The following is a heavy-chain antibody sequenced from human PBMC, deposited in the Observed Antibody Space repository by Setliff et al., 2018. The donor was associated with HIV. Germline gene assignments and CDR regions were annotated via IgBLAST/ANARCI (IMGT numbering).Heavy chain of an antibody. V-gene: IGHV1-2*02. CDR2: IQTNSGGT. CDR1: GYSFTAYY. J-gene: IGHJ4*02. Sequence: ASVKVSCKASGYSFTAYYIHFVRQAPGQGLEWMGWIQTNSGGTKSAQKFQGRVTMTRDTSISTAYMELNSLTSDDTAVYYCARGRNYDSSGYGDYYWGQGTLVTVSS. CDR3: ARGRNYDSSGYGDYY. D-gene: IGHD3-22*01.